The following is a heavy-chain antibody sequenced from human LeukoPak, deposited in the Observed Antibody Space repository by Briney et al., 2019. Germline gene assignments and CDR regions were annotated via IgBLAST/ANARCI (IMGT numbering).Heavy chain of an antibody. CDR3: ARDSFRSRVAGSYFDY. Sequence: GGSLRLSCAASGFTFSDYYMTWIRQAPGKGLEWVSYISSRSGDTTYADSVKGRFTISRDNSKNTLYLQMNSLRAEDTAVYYCARDSFRSRVAGSYFDYWGQGTLVTVSS. CDR1: GFTFSDYY. D-gene: IGHD5-12*01. V-gene: IGHV3-11*06. J-gene: IGHJ4*02. CDR2: ISSRSGDT.